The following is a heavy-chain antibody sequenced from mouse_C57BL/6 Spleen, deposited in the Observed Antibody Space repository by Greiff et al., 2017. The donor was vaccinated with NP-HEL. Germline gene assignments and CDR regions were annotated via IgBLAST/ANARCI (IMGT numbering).Heavy chain of an antibody. D-gene: IGHD2-1*01. J-gene: IGHJ4*01. CDR3: TRSGGNYEDAMDY. Sequence: QVHVKQSGAELVRPGASVTLSCKASGYTFTDYEMHWVKQTPVHGLEWIGAIDPETGGTAYNQKFKGKAILTADKSSSTAYMELRSLTSEDSAVYYCTRSGGNYEDAMDYWGQGTSVTVSS. V-gene: IGHV1-15*01. CDR1: GYTFTDYE. CDR2: IDPETGGT.